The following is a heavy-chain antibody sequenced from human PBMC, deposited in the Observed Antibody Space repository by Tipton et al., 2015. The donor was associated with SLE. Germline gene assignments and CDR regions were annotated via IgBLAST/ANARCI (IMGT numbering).Heavy chain of an antibody. CDR3: ARDSVPAAPRNYYYYYGMDV. V-gene: IGHV4-39*07. J-gene: IGHJ6*02. CDR2: IYYSGTT. D-gene: IGHD2-2*01. Sequence: LRLSCTVSGGSISDSNYYWGWIRQSPGKGLEWIATIYYSGTTNYNPSLKSRVTISLDKSKNQFSLKLTSVTAADTAVYYCARDSVPAAPRNYYYYYGMDVWGQGTTVTVSS. CDR1: GGSISDSNYY.